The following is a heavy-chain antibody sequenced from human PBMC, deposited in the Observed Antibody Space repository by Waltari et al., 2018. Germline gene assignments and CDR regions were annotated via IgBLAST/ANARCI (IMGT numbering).Heavy chain of an antibody. D-gene: IGHD3-10*01. CDR2: ISGNNGHT. Sequence: QVQLVQSGAEVKKPGASVKVSCKASGYTFSDYGISWVRQAPGQGLEWMGWISGNNGHTNHAQKFQGRLIMTEDTSATTVYMELTYLTSDDTAVYYCVRDLGGSGNSWFDAWGQGTLVTVSS. CDR3: VRDLGGSGNSWFDA. V-gene: IGHV1-18*01. CDR1: GYTFSDYG. J-gene: IGHJ5*02.